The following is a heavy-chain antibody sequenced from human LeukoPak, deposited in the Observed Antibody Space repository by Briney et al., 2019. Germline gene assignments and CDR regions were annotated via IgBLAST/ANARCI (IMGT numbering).Heavy chain of an antibody. CDR3: ARIRDGYNDAYDI. V-gene: IGHV1-46*01. CDR2: INPGGGNT. D-gene: IGHD5-24*01. J-gene: IGHJ3*02. CDR1: GYTFTNYY. Sequence: GASVKVSCKASGYTFTNYYIHWVRQAPGQGLEWMGLINPGGGNTNYAQNFQGRVTMTRDTSASTAYMELSSLRSEDTAIYYCARIRDGYNDAYDIWGQGTVVTVPS.